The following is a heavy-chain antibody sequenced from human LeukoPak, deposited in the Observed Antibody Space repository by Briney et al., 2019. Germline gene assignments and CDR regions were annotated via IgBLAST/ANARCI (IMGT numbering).Heavy chain of an antibody. CDR3: ARETPGGDYVDY. V-gene: IGHV4-34*01. Sequence: SETLSLTCAVYGGSFSGYYWSWIRQPPGKGLEWIGEINHSGSTNYNPSLKSRVTISVDTSKNQFSLKLSSATAADTAVYYCARETPGGDYVDYWGQGTLVTVSS. CDR2: INHSGST. D-gene: IGHD4-23*01. CDR1: GGSFSGYY. J-gene: IGHJ4*02.